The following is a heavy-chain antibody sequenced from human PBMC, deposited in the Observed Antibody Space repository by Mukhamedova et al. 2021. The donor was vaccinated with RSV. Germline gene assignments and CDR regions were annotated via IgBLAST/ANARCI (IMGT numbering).Heavy chain of an antibody. CDR3: TREGLYDF. CDR2: SSAGSSG. V-gene: IGHV3-30*07. Sequence: SSAGSSGINAEYMGGRFTISRDNTRDMLYLQMNSLTVEDTAVYYCTREGLYDFWGQGTLVTVSS. D-gene: IGHD3/OR15-3a*01. J-gene: IGHJ4*02.